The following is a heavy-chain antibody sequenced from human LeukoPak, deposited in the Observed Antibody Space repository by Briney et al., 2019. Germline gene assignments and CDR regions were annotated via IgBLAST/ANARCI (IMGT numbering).Heavy chain of an antibody. D-gene: IGHD3-10*01. CDR3: ARGPYYYGSGSYYTGEYYFDY. J-gene: IGHJ4*02. CDR1: GFTFSSYG. CDR2: IWYDGSNK. V-gene: IGHV3-33*01. Sequence: GGSLRLSCAASGFTFSSYGMHWVRRAPGKGLEWVAVIWYDGSNKYYADSVKGRFTISRDNSKNTLYLQMNSLRAEDTAVYYCARGPYYYGSGSYYTGEYYFDYWGQGTLVTVSS.